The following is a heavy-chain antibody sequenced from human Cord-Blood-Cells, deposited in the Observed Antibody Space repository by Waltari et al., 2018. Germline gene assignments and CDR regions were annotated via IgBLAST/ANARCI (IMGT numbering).Heavy chain of an antibody. CDR3: AGNSGYDTAFDY. CDR1: GFPSSSYG. J-gene: IGHJ4*02. Sequence: QVQLVESGGGVVQPGGSLRLSCAASGFPSSSYGTHWVRQAPGKGLEWVAFIRYDGSNKYYADSVKGRFTISRDNSKNTLYLQMNSLRAEDTAVYYCAGNSGYDTAFDYWGQGTLVTVSS. D-gene: IGHD5-12*01. CDR2: IRYDGSNK. V-gene: IGHV3-30*02.